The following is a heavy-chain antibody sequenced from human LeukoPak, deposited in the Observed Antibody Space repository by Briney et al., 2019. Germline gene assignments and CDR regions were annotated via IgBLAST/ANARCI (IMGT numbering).Heavy chain of an antibody. J-gene: IGHJ4*02. D-gene: IGHD3-22*01. Sequence: SQTLSLTCTVSGGSISSGDYYWRWIRQPPGTGLEWIGYIYYSGSTYYNPSLKSRVTISVDASKNQFSLKLSSVTAADTAVYYCARGYYYDSSGYSYWGQGTLVTVSS. CDR1: GGSISSGDYY. CDR2: IYYSGST. V-gene: IGHV4-30-4*08. CDR3: ARGYYYDSSGYSY.